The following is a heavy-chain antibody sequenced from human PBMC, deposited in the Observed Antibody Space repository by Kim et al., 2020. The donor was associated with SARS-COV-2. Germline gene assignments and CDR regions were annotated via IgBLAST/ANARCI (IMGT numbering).Heavy chain of an antibody. CDR3: ARVKGITMVRGVIMRYGM. D-gene: IGHD3-10*01. CDR2: INHSGST. J-gene: IGHJ6*01. V-gene: IGHV4-34*01. Sequence: SETLSLTCAVYGGSFSGYYWSWIRQPPGKGLEWIGEINHSGSTNYNPSLKSRVTISVDTSKNQFSLKLSSVTAADTAVYYCARVKGITMVRGVIMRYGM. CDR1: GGSFSGYY.